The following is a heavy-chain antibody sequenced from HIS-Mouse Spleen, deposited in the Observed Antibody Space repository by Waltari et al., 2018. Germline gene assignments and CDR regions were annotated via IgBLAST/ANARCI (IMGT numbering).Heavy chain of an antibody. D-gene: IGHD2-21*01. CDR2: INPNSGGT. CDR3: ARGLSMWFWYFDL. V-gene: IGHV1-2*02. Sequence: QVQLVQSGAEVKKPGASVKVSCKASGYTFTGYYMHWVRQAPGQGLEWMGWINPNSGGTNYEQKFQGRVTMTRDTSISTAYMELSRLRSDDTAVYYCARGLSMWFWYFDLWGRGTLVTVSS. CDR1: GYTFTGYY. J-gene: IGHJ2*01.